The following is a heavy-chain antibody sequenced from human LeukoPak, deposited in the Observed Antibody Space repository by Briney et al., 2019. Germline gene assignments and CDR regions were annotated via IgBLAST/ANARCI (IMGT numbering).Heavy chain of an antibody. CDR1: GYTFTSYD. D-gene: IGHD3-16*01. J-gene: IGHJ3*02. CDR2: MNPNSGNT. Sequence: ASVKVSCKASGYTFTSYDINWVRQATGQGLEWMGWMNPNSGNTGYAQKFQGRVTMTRDTSTSTVYMELSSLRSEDTAAYYCARVWGDFDAFDIWGQGTMVTVSS. V-gene: IGHV1-8*01. CDR3: ARVWGDFDAFDI.